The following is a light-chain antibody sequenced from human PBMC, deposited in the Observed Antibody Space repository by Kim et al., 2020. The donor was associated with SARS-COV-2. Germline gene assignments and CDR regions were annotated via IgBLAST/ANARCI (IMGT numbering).Light chain of an antibody. V-gene: IGKV3-15*01. J-gene: IGKJ4*01. CDR1: QSVSSN. Sequence: VSPGERATLSCRASQSVSSNLAWYQQKPRQAPRLLIYGASTRATGIPARFSGSGSGTEFTLTISSLQSEDFAVYYCQQYNNWPLTFGGGTKVDIK. CDR3: QQYNNWPLT. CDR2: GAS.